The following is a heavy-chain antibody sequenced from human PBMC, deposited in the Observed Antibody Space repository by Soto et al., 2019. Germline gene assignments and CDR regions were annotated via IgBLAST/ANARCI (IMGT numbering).Heavy chain of an antibody. V-gene: IGHV4-30-4*01. Sequence: SETLSLTCTVSGGSISSGDYYWSWIRQPPGKGLEWIGYIYYSGSTYYNPSLKSRVTISVDTSKNQFSLKLSSVTAADTAVYYCARGLGGEYRYSGDYWGQGTLVTVSS. CDR3: ARGLGGEYRYSGDY. D-gene: IGHD3-9*01. CDR2: IYYSGST. CDR1: GGSISSGDYY. J-gene: IGHJ4*02.